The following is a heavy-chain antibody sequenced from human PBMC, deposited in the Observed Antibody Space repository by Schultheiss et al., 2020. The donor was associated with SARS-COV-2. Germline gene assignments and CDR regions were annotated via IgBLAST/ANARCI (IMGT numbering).Heavy chain of an antibody. CDR3: ATGSGGI. Sequence: SETLSLTCTVSGGSISSSSYYWGWIRQPPGKGLEWIGSIYHSGSTYYNPSLKSRVTISVDTSKNQFSLKLSSVTAADTAVYYCATGSGGIWGQGTMVTVSS. D-gene: IGHD3-10*01. CDR2: IYHSGST. J-gene: IGHJ3*02. V-gene: IGHV4-39*07. CDR1: GGSISSSSYY.